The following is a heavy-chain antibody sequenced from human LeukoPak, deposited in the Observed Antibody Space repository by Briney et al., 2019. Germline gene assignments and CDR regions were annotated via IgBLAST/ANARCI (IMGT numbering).Heavy chain of an antibody. Sequence: GGSLTLSCAPSGFTHSIYSMQWVRHAPDEVLEWVAFISYYGSNKYHTDSVKRLLTISRDNYKNTLYVQMTRLSAHDTALCYCASDRSIDYWGQGTLVTVSS. J-gene: IGHJ4*02. D-gene: IGHD2-15*01. CDR1: GFTHSIYS. V-gene: IGHV3-30*04. CDR2: ISYYGSNK. CDR3: ASDRSIDY.